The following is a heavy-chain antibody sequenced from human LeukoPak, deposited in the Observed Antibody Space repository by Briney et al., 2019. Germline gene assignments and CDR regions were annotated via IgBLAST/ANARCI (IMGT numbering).Heavy chain of an antibody. J-gene: IGHJ4*02. D-gene: IGHD2-2*01. CDR1: GYTFTDWY. CDR2: INPNSGDT. CDR3: ARSPVPAAMVPFDY. V-gene: IGHV1-2*02. Sequence: ASVKDSCKASGYTFTDWYMHWVRQAPGQGLEWMGWINPNSGDTKYVQKFQGRVSMTRDTSISTAYMELSRLRSDDTAVYYCARSPVPAAMVPFDYWGQGTLVTVSS.